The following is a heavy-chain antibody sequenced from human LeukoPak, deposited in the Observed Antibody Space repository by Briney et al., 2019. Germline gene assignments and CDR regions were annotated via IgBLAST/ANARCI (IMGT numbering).Heavy chain of an antibody. CDR2: INHSGST. D-gene: IGHD2-2*01. CDR1: GGSFSGYY. Sequence: SETLSLTCAVYGGSFSGYYWSWIRQPPGKGLEWIGEINHSGSTNYNPSLKSRVTISVDTSKNQFSLKLSSVTAADTAVYYCARASPPGTTAARSYHGMDVWGQGTTVTVSS. V-gene: IGHV4-34*01. J-gene: IGHJ6*02. CDR3: ARASPPGTTAARSYHGMDV.